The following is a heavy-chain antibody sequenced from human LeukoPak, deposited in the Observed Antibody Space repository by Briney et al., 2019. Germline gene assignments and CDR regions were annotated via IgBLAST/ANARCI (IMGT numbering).Heavy chain of an antibody. CDR2: ISDSGTT. V-gene: IGHV4-39*01. D-gene: IGHD3-3*01. J-gene: IGHJ4*02. CDR3: ARRRGSSSYRDY. CDR1: GGSVHSTNHF. Sequence: SETLSLTCTVSGGSVHSTNHFWGWIRQPPGEGLEWIATISDSGTTYYNPSLKSRISMSADTSKNQISLKLNSVTVTDTAVYYCARRRGSSSYRDYWGQGTQVIVSS.